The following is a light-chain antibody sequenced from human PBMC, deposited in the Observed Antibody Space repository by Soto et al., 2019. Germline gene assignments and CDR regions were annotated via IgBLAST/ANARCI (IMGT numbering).Light chain of an antibody. Sequence: EIVMPQSPATLSVSPGESAPLSVRATQRVGSDLAWYQQKPGQAPRLVIYDIFTRATGVPTRISGRGSGTDVTLTISSLQSEDVAVYYCQQYNSWPLTFGGGTKV. J-gene: IGKJ4*02. CDR1: QRVGSD. V-gene: IGKV3D-15*01. CDR2: DIF. CDR3: QQYNSWPLT.